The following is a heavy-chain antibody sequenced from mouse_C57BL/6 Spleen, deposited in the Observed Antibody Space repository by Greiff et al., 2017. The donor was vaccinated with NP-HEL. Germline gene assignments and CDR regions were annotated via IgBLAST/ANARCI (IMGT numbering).Heavy chain of an antibody. D-gene: IGHD2-2*01. Sequence: QVQLQQPGTELVKPGASVKLSCKASGYTFTSYWMHWVKQRPGQGLEWIGNINPSNGGTNYNEKFKSKATLTVDKSSSTAYMQLSSLTSEDSAVYYCARCGHLLWLRLNYFDYWGQGTTLTVSS. V-gene: IGHV1-53*01. CDR2: INPSNGGT. J-gene: IGHJ2*01. CDR3: ARCGHLLWLRLNYFDY. CDR1: GYTFTSYW.